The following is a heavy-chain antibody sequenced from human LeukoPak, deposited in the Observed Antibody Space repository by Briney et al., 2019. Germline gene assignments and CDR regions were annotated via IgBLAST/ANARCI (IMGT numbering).Heavy chain of an antibody. J-gene: IGHJ4*02. CDR3: TKDITAGGLDY. Sequence: GGSLRLSCAVSGLTFSSYSMNWVRQAPGKGLEWVSYISSSGGTAYYADSVKGRFTVSRDNAKNSLYLQMNSLRTDDTALYYCTKDITAGGLDYWGQGTLVTVSS. CDR2: ISSSGGTA. CDR1: GLTFSSYS. D-gene: IGHD6-13*01. V-gene: IGHV3-48*04.